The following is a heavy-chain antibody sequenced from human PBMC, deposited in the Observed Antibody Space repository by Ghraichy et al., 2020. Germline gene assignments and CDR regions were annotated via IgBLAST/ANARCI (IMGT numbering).Heavy chain of an antibody. J-gene: IGHJ4*02. D-gene: IGHD6-13*01. Sequence: GGSRRLSCEASGFSFSTYSMNWVRQAPGKGLEWVSSISTTSTFIYYADSVKGRFTISRDNAKNSLYLQMNSLRAEDTAVYYCASETRYSSSWYAFDCWGQGTLVTVSS. V-gene: IGHV3-21*01. CDR1: GFSFSTYS. CDR2: ISTTSTFI. CDR3: ASETRYSSSWYAFDC.